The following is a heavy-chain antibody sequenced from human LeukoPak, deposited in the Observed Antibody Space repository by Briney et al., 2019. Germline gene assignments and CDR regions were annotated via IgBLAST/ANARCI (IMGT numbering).Heavy chain of an antibody. Sequence: ASVKVSCKASGYTFTSYDINWVRQATGQGLEWMGWMNPNSGNTGYAQKFQGRVTMTRNTSIITAYMELSSLRSEDTAVYYCARGRYCSGGSCYWYWFDPWGQGTLVTVSS. V-gene: IGHV1-8*01. CDR3: ARGRYCSGGSCYWYWFDP. CDR1: GYTFTSYD. J-gene: IGHJ5*02. CDR2: MNPNSGNT. D-gene: IGHD2-15*01.